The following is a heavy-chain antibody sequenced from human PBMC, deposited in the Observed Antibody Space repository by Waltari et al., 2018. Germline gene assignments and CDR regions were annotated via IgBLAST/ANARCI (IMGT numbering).Heavy chain of an antibody. Sequence: QVQLVQSGAEVKKPGSSVKVSCQASGGPFSSYAISWVRQAPGQGLEWMGGLIPILGIANYAKKCQGRSTITADKATSTGYMELNGRGSEGRSGYCYASGRILRWDYFDCWGQGTLVTVSA. CDR1: GGPFSSYA. V-gene: IGHV1-69*10. CDR3: ASGRILRWDYFDC. D-gene: IGHD2-21*01. J-gene: IGHJ4*02. CDR2: LIPILGIA.